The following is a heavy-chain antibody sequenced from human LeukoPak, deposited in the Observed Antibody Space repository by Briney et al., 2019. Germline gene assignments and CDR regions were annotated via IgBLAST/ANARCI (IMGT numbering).Heavy chain of an antibody. V-gene: IGHV1-2*02. D-gene: IGHD3-10*01. Sequence: ASVKLSCKASGYTFTRYYMHSVRQSPGQGLEWMEWINPNSGGTNYAQKFQGRVTMTRDTSISTAYMELSRLRSDDTAAYECARPGDGSGSFDYWGQGTLVTVFS. CDR3: ARPGDGSGSFDY. CDR2: INPNSGGT. CDR1: GYTFTRYY. J-gene: IGHJ4*02.